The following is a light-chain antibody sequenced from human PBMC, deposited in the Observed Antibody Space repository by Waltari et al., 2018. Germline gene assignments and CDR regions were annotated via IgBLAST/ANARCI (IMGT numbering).Light chain of an antibody. CDR1: RSDVGGYAY. J-gene: IGLJ2*01. CDR3: CSYAGSYTHVV. Sequence: QSALTPPRPVSGSPGQSVPISCPAPRSDVGGYAYVSWYQHHPGKAPKLMICDVTKRPSGVPDRFSGSKSGNTASLTISGLQAEDEADYYCCSYAGSYTHVVFGGGTKLTVL. CDR2: DVT. V-gene: IGLV2-11*01.